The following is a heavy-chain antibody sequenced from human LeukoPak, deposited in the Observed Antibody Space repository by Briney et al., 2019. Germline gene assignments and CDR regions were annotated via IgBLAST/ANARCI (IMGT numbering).Heavy chain of an antibody. V-gene: IGHV3-33*01. CDR2: IWYDGSNK. CDR1: GFTFSSYS. CDR3: ARDLHYGDYEAG. D-gene: IGHD4-17*01. Sequence: GGSLRLSCAASGFTFSSYSMHWVRQAPGKGLEWVAVIWYDGSNKYYADSVKGRFTISRDNSKNTLYLQMNSLRAEDTAVYYCARDLHYGDYEAGWGQGTLVTVSS. J-gene: IGHJ4*02.